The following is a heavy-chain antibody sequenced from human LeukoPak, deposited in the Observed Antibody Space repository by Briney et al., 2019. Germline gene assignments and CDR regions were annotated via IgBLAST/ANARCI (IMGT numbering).Heavy chain of an antibody. Sequence: SETLSLTCAVYGGSFSGYYWSWIRQPPGKGPEWIGEINHSGSTNYNPSLKSRVTISVDTSKNQFSLKLSSVTAADTAVYYCARAPYYDSSGYFYWGQGTLVTVSS. CDR3: ARAPYYDSSGYFY. CDR1: GGSFSGYY. J-gene: IGHJ4*02. V-gene: IGHV4-34*01. D-gene: IGHD3-22*01. CDR2: INHSGST.